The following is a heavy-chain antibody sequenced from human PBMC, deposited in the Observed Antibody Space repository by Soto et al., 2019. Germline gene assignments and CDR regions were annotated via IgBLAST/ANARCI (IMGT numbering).Heavy chain of an antibody. V-gene: IGHV3-15*01. CDR1: GVTFINAW. CDR3: TTDLRPEENWTRPGEITWREAVDI. CDR2: IKSKTDGGTT. D-gene: IGHD1-1*01. J-gene: IGHJ3*02. Sequence: PGGSLRLSCAASGVTFINAWMSWVRQAPGKGLEWVGRIKSKTDGGTTDYAAPVKGRFTIPRDDSKNTLYLQMNSLKTEDTAVYYCTTDLRPEENWTRPGEITWREAVDIWGQGTIVTVSS.